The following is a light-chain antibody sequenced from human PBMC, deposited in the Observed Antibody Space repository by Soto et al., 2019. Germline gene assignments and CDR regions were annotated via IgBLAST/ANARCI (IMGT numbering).Light chain of an antibody. CDR3: QQYGTSPT. V-gene: IGKV3-20*01. CDR1: QSLITRY. Sequence: EIVLTQSPGTLSLFPGERATLSCRASQSLITRYLAWYQQKPGQALRLLIYGASSRATGIPDRFSGSGSGTDFTLTISRLEPEDFAVYSCQQYGTSPTFGQGTRLEIK. CDR2: GAS. J-gene: IGKJ5*01.